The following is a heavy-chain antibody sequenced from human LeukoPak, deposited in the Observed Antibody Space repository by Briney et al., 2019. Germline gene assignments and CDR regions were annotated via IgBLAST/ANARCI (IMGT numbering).Heavy chain of an antibody. D-gene: IGHD1-26*01. CDR2: IYYSGST. CDR3: ARGYSFGGTFDI. V-gene: IGHV4-59*01. CDR1: GGSISSYY. Sequence: SETLSLTCTVSGGSISSYYWSWIRQPPGKGLEWIGYIYYSGSTNYNPSLKSRVTISVDTSKNQFSLKLSSVTAADTAVYYCARGYSFGGTFDIWGQGTMVTVSS. J-gene: IGHJ3*02.